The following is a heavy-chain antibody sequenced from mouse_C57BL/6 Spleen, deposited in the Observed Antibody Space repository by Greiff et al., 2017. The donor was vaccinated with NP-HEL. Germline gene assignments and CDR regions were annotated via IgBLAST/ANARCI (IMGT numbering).Heavy chain of an antibody. CDR2: IHPNSGST. V-gene: IGHV1-64*01. CDR3: ARIPRYDYDSYAMDY. D-gene: IGHD2-4*01. Sequence: QVQLQQPGAELVKPGASVKLSCKASGYTFTSYWMHWVKQRPGQGLEWIGMIHPNSGSTNYNEKFKSKATLTVDKSSSTAYMQLSSLTSEDSAVYYCARIPRYDYDSYAMDYWGQGTSVTVSS. CDR1: GYTFTSYW. J-gene: IGHJ4*01.